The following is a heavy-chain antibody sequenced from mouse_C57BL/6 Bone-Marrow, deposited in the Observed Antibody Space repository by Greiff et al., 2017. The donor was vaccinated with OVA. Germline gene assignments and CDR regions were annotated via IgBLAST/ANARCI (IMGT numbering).Heavy chain of an antibody. CDR3: ARRTPTTDY. J-gene: IGHJ2*01. D-gene: IGHD1-1*01. V-gene: IGHV1-50*01. Sequence: QVQLQQPGAELVKPGASVKLSCKASGYTFTSYWMQWVKQRPGQGLEWIGEIDPSDSYTNYNQKFKGKATLTVDTSSSTAYMQLSSLTSEDSAAYYCARRTPTTDYWGQGTTLTVSS. CDR2: IDPSDSYT. CDR1: GYTFTSYW.